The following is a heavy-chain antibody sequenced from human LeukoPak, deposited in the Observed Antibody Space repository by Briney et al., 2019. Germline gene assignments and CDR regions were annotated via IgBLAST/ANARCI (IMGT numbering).Heavy chain of an antibody. V-gene: IGHV4-34*01. CDR3: ARGGATLGGRYYYYYMDV. CDR1: GGSFSGYY. J-gene: IGHJ6*03. Sequence: PSETLSLTCAVYGGSFSGYYWSWIRQPPGKGLEWIGEINHSGSTNYNPSLKSRVTISVDTSKNQFSLKLSSVTAADTAVYYCARGGATLGGRYYYYYMDVWGKGTTVTVSS. D-gene: IGHD1-26*01. CDR2: INHSGST.